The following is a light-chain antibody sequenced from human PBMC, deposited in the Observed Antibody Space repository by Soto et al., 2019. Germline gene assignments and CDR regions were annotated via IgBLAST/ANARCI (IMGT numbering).Light chain of an antibody. Sequence: ELGLTQSPGTLSLAPGERATLSCRARQSVSRNYLAWYQQRPGQAPRLLIYDAFNRATGIPDRFSGRGSGTDFTLTISRLEPEDFAVYYCQQYGDSPRTFGQGTKVESK. CDR3: QQYGDSPRT. J-gene: IGKJ1*01. CDR2: DAF. CDR1: QSVSRNY. V-gene: IGKV3-20*01.